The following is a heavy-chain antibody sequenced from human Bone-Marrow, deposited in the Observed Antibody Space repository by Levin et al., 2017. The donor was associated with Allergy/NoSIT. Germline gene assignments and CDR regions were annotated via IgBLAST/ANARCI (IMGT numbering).Heavy chain of an antibody. V-gene: IGHV3-48*02. CDR3: ARRPGGTGYSYGYFGY. CDR2: ISSSSSTI. J-gene: IGHJ4*02. D-gene: IGHD5-18*01. Sequence: PGGSLRLSCAASGFTFSSYSMNWVRQAPGKGLEWVSYISSSSSTIYYADSVKGRFTISRDNAKNSLYLQMNSLRDEDTAVYYCARRPGGTGYSYGYFGYWGQGTLVTVSS. CDR1: GFTFSSYS.